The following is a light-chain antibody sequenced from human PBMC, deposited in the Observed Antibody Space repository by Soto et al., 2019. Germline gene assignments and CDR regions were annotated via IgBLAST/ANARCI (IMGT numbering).Light chain of an antibody. CDR1: QSVSGY. V-gene: IGKV3D-15*01. Sequence: LAPGDRATLSCRASQSVSGYLAWYQQKPGQAPRLLIYGVSSRATGIPDRFSGSGSATEFTLTISSLQSEDFAVYYCQQYNDWPRTFGQGTKVDI. CDR2: GVS. CDR3: QQYNDWPRT. J-gene: IGKJ1*01.